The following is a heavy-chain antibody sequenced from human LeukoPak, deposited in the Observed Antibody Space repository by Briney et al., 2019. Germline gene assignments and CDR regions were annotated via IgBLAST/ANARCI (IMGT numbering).Heavy chain of an antibody. J-gene: IGHJ4*02. CDR2: ISSSSSTI. CDR1: GFTVSSYS. D-gene: IGHD3/OR15-3a*01. CDR3: ARAFGLTDY. Sequence: PGGSLRLSCAASGFTVSSYSMNWVRQAPGKGLERVSYISSSSSTIYYADSVKGRFTISRDNAKNSLYLQMNSLRGEDTAVYYCARAFGLTDYWGQGTLVTVSS. V-gene: IGHV3-48*01.